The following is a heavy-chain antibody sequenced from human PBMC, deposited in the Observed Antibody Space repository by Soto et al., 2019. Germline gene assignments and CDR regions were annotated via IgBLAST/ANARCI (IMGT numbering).Heavy chain of an antibody. Sequence: SVKVSCKASGGTFSSYAISWVRQAPGQGLEWMGGIIPIFGTANYAQKFQGRVTITADKSTSTAYMELSSLRSEDTAVYYCARAGYCTNGVCPTYYYYGMDVWGQGTTVTVS. D-gene: IGHD2-8*01. CDR2: IIPIFGTA. CDR3: ARAGYCTNGVCPTYYYYGMDV. J-gene: IGHJ6*02. CDR1: GGTFSSYA. V-gene: IGHV1-69*06.